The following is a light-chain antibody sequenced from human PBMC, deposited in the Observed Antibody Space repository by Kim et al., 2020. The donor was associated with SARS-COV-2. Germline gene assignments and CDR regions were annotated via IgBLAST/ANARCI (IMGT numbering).Light chain of an antibody. V-gene: IGKV1-39*01. CDR3: QQSHSNPRA. CDR2: AAS. Sequence: VGTKVTIACAEGHIISLYFNWYQQKPVKAPKALISAASSLQSGVPSSFSDSGSGTDFTLTISSLQPEDFATYYCQQSHSNPRAFGQGTKVDIK. J-gene: IGKJ1*01. CDR1: HIISLY.